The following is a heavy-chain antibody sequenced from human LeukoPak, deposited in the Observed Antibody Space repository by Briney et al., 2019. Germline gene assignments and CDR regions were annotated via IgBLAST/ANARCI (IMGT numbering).Heavy chain of an antibody. J-gene: IGHJ3*02. Sequence: GGSLRLSCAASGFTFSSDCMNWVRQAPGKGLEWVSSISSTGSYIYYTDSVKGRFTISRDNAKNSLYLQMNSLRAEDTAMYYCARVSGSYGGAFDIWGQGTVATVSS. CDR3: ARVSGSYGGAFDI. CDR1: GFTFSSDC. V-gene: IGHV3-21*01. D-gene: IGHD1-26*01. CDR2: ISSTGSYI.